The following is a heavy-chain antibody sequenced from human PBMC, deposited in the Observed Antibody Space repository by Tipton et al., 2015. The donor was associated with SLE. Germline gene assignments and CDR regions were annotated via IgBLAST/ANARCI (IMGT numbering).Heavy chain of an antibody. D-gene: IGHD3-10*01. CDR2: VYSSGST. CDR3: ARDVMGRTTTDRGTYQYYYYMDF. V-gene: IGHV4-4*07. CDR1: GGSISGYC. J-gene: IGHJ6*03. Sequence: TLSLTCTVSGGSISGYCWSWIRQPAGKGLEWVGRVYSSGSTIYNPSIKSRITLSLDTSKNQFYLRVNSVTAADTAVYYCARDVMGRTTTDRGTYQYYYYMDFWGKGTTVTVSS.